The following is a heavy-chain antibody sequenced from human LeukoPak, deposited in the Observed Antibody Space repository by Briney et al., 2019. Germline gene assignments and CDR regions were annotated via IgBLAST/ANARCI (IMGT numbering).Heavy chain of an antibody. J-gene: IGHJ6*02. CDR2: ITPMFGTA. D-gene: IGHD3-22*01. CDR1: GGTFSSYA. V-gene: IGHV1-69*06. Sequence: SVKVSCKASGGTFSSYAISWVRQAPGQGLEWMGGITPMFGTANYAQKFQGRVTMTEDTSTDTAYMELSSLRSEDTAVYYCATSSMDLGYYDKYGMDVWGQGTTVTVSS. CDR3: ATSSMDLGYYDKYGMDV.